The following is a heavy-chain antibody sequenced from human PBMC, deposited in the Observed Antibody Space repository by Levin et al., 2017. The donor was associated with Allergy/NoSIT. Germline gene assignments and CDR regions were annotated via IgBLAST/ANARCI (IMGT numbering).Heavy chain of an antibody. V-gene: IGHV6-1*01. J-gene: IGHJ6*03. CDR3: ARGTQATTVTTPKPYYYYYMDV. CDR1: GDSVSSNSAA. CDR2: TYYRSKWYN. Sequence: SQILSLTCAISGDSVSSNSAAWNWIRQSPSRGLEWLGRTYYRSKWYNDYAVSVKSRITINPDTSKNQFSLQLNSVTPEDTAVYYCARGTQATTVTTPKPYYYYYMDVWGKGTTVTVSS. D-gene: IGHD4-17*01.